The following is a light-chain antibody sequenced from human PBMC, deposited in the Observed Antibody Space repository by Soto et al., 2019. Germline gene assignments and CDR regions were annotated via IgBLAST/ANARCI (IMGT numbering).Light chain of an antibody. CDR2: AAS. V-gene: IGKV1-39*01. CDR1: QSISSY. CDR3: QNYNTVPIT. J-gene: IGKJ5*01. Sequence: DIQMTQSPSSLSASVGDRVTITCRASQSISSYLNWYQQKPGKAPKLLIYAASSLQSGVPSRFSGSGSGTDFTLTISSLQPEDVATYYCQNYNTVPITFGQGTRLEIK.